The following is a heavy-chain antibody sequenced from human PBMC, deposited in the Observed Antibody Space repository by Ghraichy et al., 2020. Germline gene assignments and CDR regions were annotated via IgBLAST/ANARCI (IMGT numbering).Heavy chain of an antibody. V-gene: IGHV3-23*01. CDR3: AKGFWIPPRPNNDCFDV. D-gene: IGHD3-3*01. CDR2: INKNGDTT. J-gene: IGHJ3*01. Sequence: GGSLRLSCAASGFWFGNDGMSWVRQAPGKGLEWVSFINKNGDTTYYADSVKGRFTISRDNSKDTLYLQMNSLRADETAVYYCAKGFWIPPRPNNDCFDVWGQGTMVTVSS. CDR1: GFWFGNDG.